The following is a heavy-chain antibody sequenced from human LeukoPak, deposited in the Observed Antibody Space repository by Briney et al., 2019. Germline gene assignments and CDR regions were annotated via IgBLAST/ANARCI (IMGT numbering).Heavy chain of an antibody. CDR3: ATDFYDST. CDR1: GFTFSNAW. Sequence: PGGSLRLSCAGSGFTFSNAWMNWVRQAPGKGLEWVGRIKRKTDGGTTDYAAPVKGRFSISRDDSKNTLYLQMNSLQTEDTAVYYCATDFYDSTWGQGTLVTVSS. D-gene: IGHD3-22*01. CDR2: IKRKTDGGTT. V-gene: IGHV3-15*07. J-gene: IGHJ5*02.